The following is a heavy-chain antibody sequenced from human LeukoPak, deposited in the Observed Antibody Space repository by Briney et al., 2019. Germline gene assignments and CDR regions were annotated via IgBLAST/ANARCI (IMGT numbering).Heavy chain of an antibody. CDR1: GFTFSDYN. D-gene: IGHD4-17*01. CDR2: IKQDGSEK. J-gene: IGHJ4*02. Sequence: PGGSLRLSCAASGFTFSDYNMRWIRQAPGKGLEWVANIKQDGSEKYYVDSVKGRFTISRDNAKNSLYLQMNSLRAEDTAVYYCARDGGYGDYYFDYWGQGTLVTVSS. CDR3: ARDGGYGDYYFDY. V-gene: IGHV3-7*01.